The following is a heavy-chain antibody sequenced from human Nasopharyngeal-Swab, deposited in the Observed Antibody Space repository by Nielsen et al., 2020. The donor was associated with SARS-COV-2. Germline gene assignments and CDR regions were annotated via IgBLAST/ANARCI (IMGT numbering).Heavy chain of an antibody. J-gene: IGHJ4*02. Sequence: WIRQPPGKGLEWIGSIYHSGSTHYNPSLKSRVTISVDTSKNQFSLKLSSVTAADTAVYYCARVSVMYNWKGVVDYWGQGTLVTVSS. CDR3: ARVSVMYNWKGVVDY. CDR2: IYHSGST. D-gene: IGHD1-20*01. V-gene: IGHV4-38-2*02.